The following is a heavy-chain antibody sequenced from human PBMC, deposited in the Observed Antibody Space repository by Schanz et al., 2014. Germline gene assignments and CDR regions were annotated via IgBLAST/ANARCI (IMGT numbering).Heavy chain of an antibody. CDR2: ISASGGTT. CDR3: AKGRFGELSAFDI. Sequence: EVQLLESGGGLVQPGGSLRLSCAASGFTFSSYSMNWVRQAPGKGLEWVSAISASGGTTYYADSVKGRFTISRDSSKNTLFLQMNSLRTEDTAVYYCAKGRFGELSAFDIWGQGTMVTVSS. CDR1: GFTFSSYS. J-gene: IGHJ3*02. V-gene: IGHV3-23*01. D-gene: IGHD3-10*01.